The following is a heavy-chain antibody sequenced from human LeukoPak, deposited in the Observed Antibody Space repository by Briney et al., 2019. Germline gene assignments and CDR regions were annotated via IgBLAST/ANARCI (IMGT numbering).Heavy chain of an antibody. CDR1: GYTFISYT. J-gene: IGHJ4*02. CDR2: INAGNGNT. D-gene: IGHD3-10*01. Sequence: GASVKVSCKASGYTFISYTLHWVRQAPGQRLEGMGWINAGNGNTKYSQKFQGRVTFTRDTSANTAYMELSSLRSDDTAVYYCARDRASVWFGESRFDYWGQGTLVTVSS. CDR3: ARDRASVWFGESRFDY. V-gene: IGHV1-3*01.